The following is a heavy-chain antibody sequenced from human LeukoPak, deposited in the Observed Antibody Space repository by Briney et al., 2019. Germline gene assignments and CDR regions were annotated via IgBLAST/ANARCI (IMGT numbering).Heavy chain of an antibody. CDR1: GFTFSSYE. CDR2: ISSSGSTI. Sequence: GGSLRLSCAASGFTFSSYEMNWVRQAPGKGLEWVSYISSSGSTIYCADSVKGRFTFSRDNAKNSLYLQMNSLRAEDTAVYYCARERRGYSGYEDFDYWGQGTLVTVSS. CDR3: ARERRGYSGYEDFDY. V-gene: IGHV3-48*03. D-gene: IGHD5-12*01. J-gene: IGHJ4*02.